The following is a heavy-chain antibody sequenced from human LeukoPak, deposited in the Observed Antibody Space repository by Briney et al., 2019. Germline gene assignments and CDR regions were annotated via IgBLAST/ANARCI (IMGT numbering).Heavy chain of an antibody. Sequence: ASVKVSCTASGYAFTSYGINWVRQAPGQGLEGMGWISGYNGKTNYTQKLQGRVSMTTDTSTSTAYMELRSLRSDDTAVYYCARRGQCTSTSCYQYYYYGMDVWGQGTTVTVSS. J-gene: IGHJ6*02. CDR2: ISGYNGKT. CDR1: GYAFTSYG. D-gene: IGHD2-2*01. V-gene: IGHV1-18*01. CDR3: ARRGQCTSTSCYQYYYYGMDV.